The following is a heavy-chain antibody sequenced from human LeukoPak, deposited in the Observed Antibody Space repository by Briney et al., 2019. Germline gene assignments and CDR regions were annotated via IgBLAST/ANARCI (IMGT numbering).Heavy chain of an antibody. D-gene: IGHD3-16*01. CDR3: ARGDWFDP. J-gene: IGHJ5*02. V-gene: IGHV1-18*01. CDR2: ISAYNGNT. CDR1: GYTLTELS. Sequence: ASVRVSCKVSGYTLTELSMHWVRQAPGQGLEWMGWISAYNGNTNYAQKLQGRVTMTTDTSTSTAYMELRSLRSDDTAVYYCARGDWFDPWGQGTLVTVSS.